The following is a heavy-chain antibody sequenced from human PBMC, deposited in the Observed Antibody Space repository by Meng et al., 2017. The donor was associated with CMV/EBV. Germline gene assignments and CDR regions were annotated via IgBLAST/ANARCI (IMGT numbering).Heavy chain of an antibody. V-gene: IGHV1-18*01. CDR2: ISAYNGNT. CDR3: ARMEVGGGSCYSDY. CDR1: GYTLTSYG. Sequence: QVQLVPAGAEGKKPGASGKVSCKASGYTLTSYGISWVRQAPGQGLEWMGWISAYNGNTNYAQKLQGRVTMTTDTSTSTAYMELRSLRSDDTAVYYCARMEVGGGSCYSDYWGQGTLVTVSS. D-gene: IGHD2-15*01. J-gene: IGHJ4*02.